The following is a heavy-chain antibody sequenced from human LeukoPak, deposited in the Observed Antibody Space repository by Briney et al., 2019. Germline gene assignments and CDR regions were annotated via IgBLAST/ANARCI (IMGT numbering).Heavy chain of an antibody. Sequence: GASVKASCKASGYTFTNYYMHWVRQAPGQGLEWMGMISPSGASTSYAQKFQGRVTMTRDVSTSTVYMELSSLRSEDTAVYYCARDSSAYCGGDCYSVANYYYYMDVWGKGTTVTVSS. CDR1: GYTFTNYY. D-gene: IGHD2-21*02. J-gene: IGHJ6*03. CDR2: ISPSGAST. V-gene: IGHV1-46*01. CDR3: ARDSSAYCGGDCYSVANYYYYMDV.